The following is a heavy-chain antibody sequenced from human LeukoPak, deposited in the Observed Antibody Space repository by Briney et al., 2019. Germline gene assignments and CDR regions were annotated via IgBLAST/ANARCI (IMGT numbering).Heavy chain of an antibody. CDR1: GFTFSNYW. J-gene: IGHJ4*02. V-gene: IGHV3-74*01. D-gene: IGHD2-15*01. CDR3: ARGGGRVVGDY. Sequence: GGSLRLSYAASGFTFSNYWMHWVRQAPGKGLVWVSRISSDGSGASYADSVKGRFTIPRDTAKNTLHLQMNSLRAEDTAVYYCARGGGRVVGDYWGQGTLVTVSS. CDR2: ISSDGSGA.